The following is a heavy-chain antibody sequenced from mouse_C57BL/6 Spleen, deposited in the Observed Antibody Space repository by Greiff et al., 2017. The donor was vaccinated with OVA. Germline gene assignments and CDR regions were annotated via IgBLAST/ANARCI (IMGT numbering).Heavy chain of an antibody. CDR1: GFTFSDYG. V-gene: IGHV5-15*01. CDR2: ISNLAYSI. Sequence: EVQLVESGGGLVQPGGSLKLSCAASGFTFSDYGMAWVRQAPRKGPEWVAFISNLAYSIYYADTVTGRFTISRENAKNTLYLEMSSLRSEDTAMYYCARQDDGYLAYWGQGTLVTVSA. J-gene: IGHJ3*01. CDR3: ARQDDGYLAY. D-gene: IGHD2-3*01.